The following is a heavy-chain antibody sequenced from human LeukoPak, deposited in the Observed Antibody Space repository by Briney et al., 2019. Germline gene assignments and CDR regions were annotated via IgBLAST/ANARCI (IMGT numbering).Heavy chain of an antibody. CDR2: INHSGST. V-gene: IGHV4-34*01. J-gene: IGHJ4*02. CDR3: ARAQDMITFGGVIHLFDY. CDR1: GGSFSGYY. Sequence: PSETLSLTCGVYGGSFSGYYWIGLRQPPGKGLEWIGEINHSGSTNYNPSLKSRVTITVDTSKHQFPLKLSSVTAADTAVYYCARAQDMITFGGVIHLFDYWGPGTLVTVSS. D-gene: IGHD3-16*02.